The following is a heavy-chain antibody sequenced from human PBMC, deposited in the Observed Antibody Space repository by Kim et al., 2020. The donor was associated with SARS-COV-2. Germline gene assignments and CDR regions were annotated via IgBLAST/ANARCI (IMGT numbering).Heavy chain of an antibody. V-gene: IGHV3-23*03. D-gene: IGHD3-3*01. CDR2: ISTRGNSP. J-gene: IGHJ4*02. Sequence: GGSLRLSCAASGFTFSSSAMRWVRQAPGKGLESVSVISTRGNSPFYADSVKGRFTVSRDNSKNTLSLQMNSLRAEDTAVYYCAKGAYDSLYFDYWGRGTL. CDR1: GFTFSSSA. CDR3: AKGAYDSLYFDY.